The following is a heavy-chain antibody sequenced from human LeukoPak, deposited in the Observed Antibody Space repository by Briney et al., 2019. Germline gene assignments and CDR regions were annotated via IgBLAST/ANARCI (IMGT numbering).Heavy chain of an antibody. CDR1: GYTFSGSA. J-gene: IGHJ4*02. Sequence: PGGSLRLSCAASGYTFSGSAMHWVRQASGKGLEWVGRIRSKANSYATAYAASVKGRFTISRDDSKNTAYLQMNSLKTEDTAVYYCTSRPRGIAAAGYDYWGQGTLVTVSS. CDR2: IRSKANSYAT. CDR3: TSRPRGIAAAGYDY. V-gene: IGHV3-73*01. D-gene: IGHD6-13*01.